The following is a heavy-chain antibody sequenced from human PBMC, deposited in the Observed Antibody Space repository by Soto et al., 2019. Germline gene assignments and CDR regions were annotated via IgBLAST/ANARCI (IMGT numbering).Heavy chain of an antibody. D-gene: IGHD6-13*01. J-gene: IGHJ5*02. CDR1: GGSFSGYY. CDR3: ARRSQQQLVRGVNWFDP. CDR2: INHSGST. V-gene: IGHV4-34*01. Sequence: TLSLTCAVYGGSFSGYYWSWIRQPPGKGLEWIGEINHSGSTNYNPSLKSRVTISVDTSKNQFSLKLSSVTAADTAVYYCARRSQQQLVRGVNWFDPWGQGTLVTVSS.